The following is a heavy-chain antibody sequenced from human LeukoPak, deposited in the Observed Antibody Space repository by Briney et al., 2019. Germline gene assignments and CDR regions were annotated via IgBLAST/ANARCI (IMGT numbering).Heavy chain of an antibody. CDR1: GGTFSSYA. J-gene: IGHJ3*02. D-gene: IGHD1-14*01. CDR2: IIPIFGTA. V-gene: IGHV1-69*01. CDR3: ARAPAGGVAFDI. Sequence: GSSVKVSCKTSGGTFSSYAISWVRQAPGQGLEWMGGIIPIFGTANYAQKFQGRVTITADESTSTAYMELSSLRSEDTAVYYCARAPAGGVAFDIWGQGTMVTVSS.